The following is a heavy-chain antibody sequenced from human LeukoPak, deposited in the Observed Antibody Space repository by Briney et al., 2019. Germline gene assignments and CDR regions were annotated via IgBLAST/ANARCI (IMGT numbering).Heavy chain of an antibody. Sequence: PGGSLRLSCAASGFSFSSSEMNWVRQAPGKGLEWVSYISSSGSTIYYADSVKGRFTISRDNAKRSLYLQMISLTVEDTSIFYCARSGTAGSVDYWGQGTLVTVSS. J-gene: IGHJ4*02. CDR3: ARSGTAGSVDY. CDR1: GFSFSSSE. V-gene: IGHV3-48*03. D-gene: IGHD1-7*01. CDR2: ISSSGSTI.